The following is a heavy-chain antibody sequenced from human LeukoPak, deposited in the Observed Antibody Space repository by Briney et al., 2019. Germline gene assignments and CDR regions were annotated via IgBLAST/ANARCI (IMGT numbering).Heavy chain of an antibody. J-gene: IGHJ2*01. V-gene: IGHV3-13*01. CDR1: GFTFSYYD. Sequence: GGSLRLSCAVSGFTFSYYDMQWVRQAPGKRLEWVSEIRTTGDTHYPDSVKGRFAMSREDAKNSVHLQMNTLRAGDTAVYYCARGVSYYYDNSGHPGWYFDLWGRGTLVTVSS. D-gene: IGHD3-22*01. CDR3: ARGVSYYYDNSGHPGWYFDL. CDR2: IRTTGDT.